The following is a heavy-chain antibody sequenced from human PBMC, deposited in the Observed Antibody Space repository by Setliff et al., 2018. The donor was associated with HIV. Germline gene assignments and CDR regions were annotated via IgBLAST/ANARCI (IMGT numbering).Heavy chain of an antibody. CDR1: GYSFTDFW. V-gene: IGHV5-51*01. CDR3: ARHFSVAGNAFDI. Sequence: GESLKISCKGSGYSFTDFWIGWVRQMPGKGLEWMGIFYPGDFDTRYSPSFEGQVTMSGDLAISTAYLRWGSLKASDTAMYYCARHFSVAGNAFDIWDQGTMVTVSS. D-gene: IGHD6-19*01. J-gene: IGHJ3*02. CDR2: FYPGDFDT.